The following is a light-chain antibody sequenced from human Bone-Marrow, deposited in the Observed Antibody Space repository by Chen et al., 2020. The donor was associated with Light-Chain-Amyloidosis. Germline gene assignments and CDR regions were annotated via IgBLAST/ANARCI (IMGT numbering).Light chain of an antibody. CDR2: AAS. V-gene: IGKV1-12*01. Sequence: DIQMSQSPFSVSASIGDRVTITCRASQGISSRLAWYQQKPGKAPKLLIYAASTLHSGVPSRFSGSGSGTDFTLTISSLQPEDFATYYCQQSNTFPITYGQGTRLEIK. J-gene: IGKJ5*01. CDR3: QQSNTFPIT. CDR1: QGISSR.